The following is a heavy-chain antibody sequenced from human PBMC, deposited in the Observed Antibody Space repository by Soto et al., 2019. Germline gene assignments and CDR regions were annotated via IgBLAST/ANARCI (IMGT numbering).Heavy chain of an antibody. V-gene: IGHV3-33*01. CDR1: GFTFSSYG. D-gene: IGHD6-13*01. J-gene: IGHJ4*02. CDR3: AREAAGTWDYYFDY. CDR2: IWYDGSNK. Sequence: QVQLVESGGGVVQPGRSLRLSCAASGFTFSSYGMHWVRQAPGKGLEWVADIWYDGSNKYYADSVKGRFTISRDNSKNTLYLQMNSLRAEDTAVYYCAREAAGTWDYYFDYWGQGTLVTVSS.